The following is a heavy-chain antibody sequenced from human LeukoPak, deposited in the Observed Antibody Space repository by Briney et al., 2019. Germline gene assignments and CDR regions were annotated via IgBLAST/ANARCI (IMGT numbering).Heavy chain of an antibody. CDR3: ARDLGYCSGGSCSGWFDP. V-gene: IGHV3-21*01. CDR2: ISSSSSYI. J-gene: IGHJ5*02. D-gene: IGHD2-15*01. CDR1: GFTFSSYS. Sequence: GGSLRLSYAASGFTFSSYSMNWVRQAPGKGLEWVSSISSSSSYIYYADSVKGRFTISRDNAKNSLYLQMNSLRAEDTAVYYCARDLGYCSGGSCSGWFDPWGQGTLVTVSS.